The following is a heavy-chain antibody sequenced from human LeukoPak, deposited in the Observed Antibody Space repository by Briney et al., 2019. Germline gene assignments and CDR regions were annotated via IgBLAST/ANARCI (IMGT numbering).Heavy chain of an antibody. D-gene: IGHD3-16*02. CDR3: ASTYYDYVWGSYRFYGMDV. Sequence: GASVKVSCKASGYTFTGYYMHRVRQAPGQGLEWMGWINPNSGGTNYAQKFQGRVTMTRDTSISTAYMELSRLRSDDTAVYYCASTYYDYVWGSYRFYGMDVWGQGTTVTASS. J-gene: IGHJ6*02. CDR1: GYTFTGYY. V-gene: IGHV1-2*02. CDR2: INPNSGGT.